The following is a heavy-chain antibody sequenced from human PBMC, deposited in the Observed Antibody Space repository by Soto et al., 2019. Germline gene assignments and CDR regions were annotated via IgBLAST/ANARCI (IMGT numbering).Heavy chain of an antibody. CDR1: GFTFSSYG. D-gene: IGHD3-22*01. Sequence: GSLVLACAASGFTFSSYGMHGVRQAPGKGLEWVAVIWYDGNKKYYGDSVRGRFTISRDNSKKTLYLEMNSLRDEDTAVYYCVVDTSGLLDYWGQGTLVTVYS. V-gene: IGHV3-33*03. CDR3: VVDTSGLLDY. J-gene: IGHJ4*02. CDR2: IWYDGNKK.